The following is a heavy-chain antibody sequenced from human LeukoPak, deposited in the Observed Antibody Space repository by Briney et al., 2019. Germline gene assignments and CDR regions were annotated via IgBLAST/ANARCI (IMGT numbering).Heavy chain of an antibody. V-gene: IGHV4-34*01. CDR1: GGSFSGYY. CDR3: ARARISAGVRGVIHGMDV. CDR2: ISHSRST. J-gene: IGHJ6*04. D-gene: IGHD3-10*01. Sequence: KASETLSLTCAVYGGSFSGYYWSWIRQPPGKGLEWIGEISHSRSTNYNPSLKSRVTISVDTSKNQFSLKLSSVTAADTAVYYCARARISAGVRGVIHGMDVWGKGTTVTVSS.